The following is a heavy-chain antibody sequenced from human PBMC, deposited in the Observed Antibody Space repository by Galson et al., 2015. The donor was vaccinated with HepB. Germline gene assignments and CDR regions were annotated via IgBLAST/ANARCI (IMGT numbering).Heavy chain of an antibody. V-gene: IGHV5-10-1*01. CDR1: GYSFTSYW. Sequence: QSGAEVKKPGESLRISCKGSGYSFTSYWISWVRQMPGKGLEWMGRIDPSDSYSNYSPSFQGHVTISADKSSSTAYLQWSSLKAPDTAMYYCARHDYYDTSGSCDAFDIWGRGTMVTVSS. D-gene: IGHD3-22*01. CDR3: ARHDYYDTSGSCDAFDI. CDR2: IDPSDSYS. J-gene: IGHJ3*02.